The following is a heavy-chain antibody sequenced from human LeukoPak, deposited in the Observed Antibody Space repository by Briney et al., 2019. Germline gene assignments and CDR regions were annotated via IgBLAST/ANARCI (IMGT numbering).Heavy chain of an antibody. CDR1: GGSFSGYY. D-gene: IGHD2-21*01. CDR2: INHSGST. Sequence: TSETLSLTCAVYGGSFSGYYWSWIRQPPGKGLEWIGEINHSGSTNYNPSLKSRVTISVDTSKNQFSLKLSSVTAADTAVYYCARPVHGVIDYWGQGTLVTVSS. CDR3: ARPVHGVIDY. J-gene: IGHJ4*02. V-gene: IGHV4-34*01.